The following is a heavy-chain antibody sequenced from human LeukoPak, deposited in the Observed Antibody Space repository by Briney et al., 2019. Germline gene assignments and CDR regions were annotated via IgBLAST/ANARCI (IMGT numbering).Heavy chain of an antibody. J-gene: IGHJ5*02. CDR1: GYTFTGYY. CDR2: INPNSGGT. D-gene: IGHD3-10*01. CDR3: ARDTINYQSGSYYTSPWFDP. Sequence: AASVKVSCKASGYTFTGYYMHWVRQAPGQGLEWMGWINPNSGGTNYAQKFQGRVTMTRDTSISTAYMELSRLRSDDTAVYYCARDTINYQSGSYYTSPWFDPWGQGTLVTVSS. V-gene: IGHV1-2*02.